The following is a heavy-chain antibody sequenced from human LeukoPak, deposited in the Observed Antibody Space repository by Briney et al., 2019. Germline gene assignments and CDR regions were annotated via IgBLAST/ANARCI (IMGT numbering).Heavy chain of an antibody. Sequence: GESLKISCKGSGHSFTSYWIGWVRQMPGKGLEWMGIIYPGDSDTRYSPSFQGQVTISADESISTAYLQWSSLKASDTAMYYCARHGAYDFVEQWFDPWGQGTLVTVSS. CDR2: IYPGDSDT. J-gene: IGHJ5*02. CDR3: ARHGAYDFVEQWFDP. CDR1: GHSFTSYW. V-gene: IGHV5-51*01. D-gene: IGHD3-3*01.